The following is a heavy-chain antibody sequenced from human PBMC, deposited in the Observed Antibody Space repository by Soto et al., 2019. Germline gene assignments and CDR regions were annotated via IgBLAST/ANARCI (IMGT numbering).Heavy chain of an antibody. J-gene: IGHJ4*02. CDR1: GFTFSGSA. Sequence: VQLVESGGGLVQPGGSLKLSCAASGFTFSGSAMHWVRQASGKGLEWVGRIRSKANSYATAYAASVKGRFTISRDDSKNTAYLQMNSLKTEDTAVYYCTRHLYSSGWRDYWGQGTLVTVSS. D-gene: IGHD6-19*01. CDR2: IRSKANSYAT. V-gene: IGHV3-73*02. CDR3: TRHLYSSGWRDY.